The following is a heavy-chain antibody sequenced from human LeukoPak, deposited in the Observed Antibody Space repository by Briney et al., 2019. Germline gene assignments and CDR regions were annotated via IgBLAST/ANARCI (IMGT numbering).Heavy chain of an antibody. V-gene: IGHV4-39*01. J-gene: IGHJ4*02. D-gene: IGHD3-3*01. CDR3: ARYDFWSGPDFDY. CDR1: GGSISSSSYY. Sequence: PSETLSLTCTVSGGSISSSSYYWGWIRQPPGKGLEWIGSIYYSGSTYYNPSLKSRVTISVGTSKNQFSLKLSSVTAADTAVYYCARYDFWSGPDFDYWGQGTLVTVSS. CDR2: IYYSGST.